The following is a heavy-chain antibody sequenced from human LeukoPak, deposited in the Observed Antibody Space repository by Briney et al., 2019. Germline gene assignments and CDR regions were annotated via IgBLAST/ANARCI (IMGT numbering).Heavy chain of an antibody. D-gene: IGHD4-17*01. J-gene: IGHJ3*02. V-gene: IGHV3-7*01. CDR1: GFTFSSYW. Sequence: GGSLRLSCAASGFTFSSYWMSWVGQAPGKGVEWVANIKQDGSEKYYVDSVKGRFTIYRDNAQHSLYLQMNSLRAEDTAVYYCAREIYGVGAFDIWGQGTMVTVSS. CDR2: IKQDGSEK. CDR3: AREIYGVGAFDI.